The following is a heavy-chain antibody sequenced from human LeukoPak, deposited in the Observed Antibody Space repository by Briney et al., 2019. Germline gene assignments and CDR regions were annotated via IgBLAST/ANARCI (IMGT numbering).Heavy chain of an antibody. Sequence: GESLGLSCAASGFTLSSYWMHWVRQAPGEGLVWVSRINTDGSSPRYADSVKGRFTISRDNAKNTLYLQMNSLRAEDTAVYYCARGSNSSPHNFDYWGQGTLVTVSS. CDR3: ARGSNSSPHNFDY. V-gene: IGHV3-74*01. J-gene: IGHJ4*02. CDR2: INTDGSSP. D-gene: IGHD6-13*01. CDR1: GFTLSSYW.